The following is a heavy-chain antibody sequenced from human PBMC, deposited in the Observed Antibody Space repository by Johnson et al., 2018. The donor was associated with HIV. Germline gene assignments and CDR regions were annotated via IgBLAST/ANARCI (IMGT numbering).Heavy chain of an antibody. CDR1: GFTFSSYA. V-gene: IGHV3-30-3*01. CDR2: ISYDGSNK. D-gene: IGHD6-6*01. CDR3: ARDRRDVSSSRVFGPTRRAFDI. J-gene: IGHJ3*02. Sequence: QVQLVESGGGVVQPGRSLRLSCAASGFTFSSYAMHWVRQAPGKGLEWVAVISYDGSNKYYADSVKGRFTISRDNSKNTLYLQMNSLRAEDTAVYYCARDRRDVSSSRVFGPTRRAFDIWGQGSMFTVSS.